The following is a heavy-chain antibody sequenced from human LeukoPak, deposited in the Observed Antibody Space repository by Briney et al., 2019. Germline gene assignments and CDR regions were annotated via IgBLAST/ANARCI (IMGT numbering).Heavy chain of an antibody. CDR1: GFTFSSYG. CDR3: AKLGIAARNFDY. CDR2: ISYDGSNK. J-gene: IGHJ4*02. Sequence: PGGSLRLSCAASGFTFSSYGMHWVRQAPGKGLEWVAVISYDGSNKYYADSVKGRFTISRDNSKNTLYLQMNSLRAEDTAVYYCAKLGIAARNFDYWGQGTLVTVSS. D-gene: IGHD6-6*01. V-gene: IGHV3-30*18.